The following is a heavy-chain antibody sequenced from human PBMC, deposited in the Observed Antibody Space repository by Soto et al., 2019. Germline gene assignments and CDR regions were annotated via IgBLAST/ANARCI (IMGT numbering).Heavy chain of an antibody. CDR2: ISYDGSNK. V-gene: IGHV3-30-3*01. D-gene: IGHD2-21*02. CDR1: GFTFSSYA. CDR3: ARDLAYCGGDCYSSASYYYYGMDV. Sequence: GGSLRLSCAASGFTFSSYAMHWVRQAPGKGLEWVAVISYDGSNKYYADSVKGRFTISRDNSKNTLYLQMNSLRAEDTAVYYCARDLAYCGGDCYSSASYYYYGMDVWGQGTTVTVSS. J-gene: IGHJ6*02.